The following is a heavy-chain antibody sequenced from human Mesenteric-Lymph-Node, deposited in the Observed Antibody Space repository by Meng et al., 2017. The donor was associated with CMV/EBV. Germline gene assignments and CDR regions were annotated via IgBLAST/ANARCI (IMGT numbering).Heavy chain of an antibody. D-gene: IGHD5-24*01. J-gene: IGHJ1*01. CDR2: IIPVLNMV. Sequence: SSVKVSCKASGGDFDKFAMTWVRQAPGQGFEWMGGIIPVLNMVTHAQKFQGRVTLTADTSTNTAFMELGSLISDDSAVYYCATIYKPLPGVFWGQGTLVTVSS. CDR1: GGDFDKFA. CDR3: ATIYKPLPGVF. V-gene: IGHV1-69*10.